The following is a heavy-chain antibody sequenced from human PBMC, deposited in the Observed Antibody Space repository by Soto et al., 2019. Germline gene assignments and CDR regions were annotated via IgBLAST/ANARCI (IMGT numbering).Heavy chain of an antibody. CDR2: ISSSSSYI. D-gene: IGHD3-9*01. J-gene: IGHJ6*02. CDR3: ARDVGGTGYGVDV. CDR1: GFIFTSST. V-gene: IGHV3-21*01. Sequence: EMQLVDSGGGLVKPGGSLRLSCEASGFIFTSSTINWVRQAPGKGLEWVSSISSSSSYIHYADSVKGRFTISRDNARNSVSLQMNSLRAEDTGVDYCARDVGGTGYGVDVWGQGTPVIVSS.